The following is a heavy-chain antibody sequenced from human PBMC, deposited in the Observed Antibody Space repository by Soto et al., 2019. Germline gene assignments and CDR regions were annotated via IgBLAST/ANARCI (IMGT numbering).Heavy chain of an antibody. V-gene: IGHV1-8*01. Sequence: ASVKVSCKASGYTFTSYDINWVRQATGQGLEWMGWMNPNSGNTGYAQKFQGRVTMTRNTSISTAYMELSSLRSEDTAVYYCARVYYDSSGYYYGGTAAFDIWGQGTMVTVSS. J-gene: IGHJ3*02. D-gene: IGHD3-22*01. CDR2: MNPNSGNT. CDR3: ARVYYDSSGYYYGGTAAFDI. CDR1: GYTFTSYD.